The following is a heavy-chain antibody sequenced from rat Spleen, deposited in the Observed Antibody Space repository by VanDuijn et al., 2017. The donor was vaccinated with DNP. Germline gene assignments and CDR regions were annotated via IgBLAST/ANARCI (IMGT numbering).Heavy chain of an antibody. V-gene: IGHV5S13*01. CDR2: ISNSGGNT. J-gene: IGHJ2*01. Sequence: EVQLVESGGGLVQPGRSLKLSCAASGLTFRSYGMAWVRQAPTKGLDWVASISNSGGNTFYRDSVKGRFTISRDNTKSSLYLQMDSLRSEDTATYFCTFLYSSSIDYWGHGVMVTVSS. CDR3: TFLYSSSIDY. D-gene: IGHD1-2*01. CDR1: GLTFRSYG.